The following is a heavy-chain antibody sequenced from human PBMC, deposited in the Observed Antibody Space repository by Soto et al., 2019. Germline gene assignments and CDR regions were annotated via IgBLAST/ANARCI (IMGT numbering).Heavy chain of an antibody. CDR2: IKQDGSEK. Sequence: PGGSLRLSCAASGFTFSSYWMSWVRQAPGKGLEWVANIKQDGSEKYYVDSVKGRFTISRDNAKNSLYLQMNSLRAEDTAVYYCARNGVINYQMGFDYWGQGTLVTVSS. J-gene: IGHJ4*02. CDR3: ARNGVINYQMGFDY. CDR1: GFTFSSYW. D-gene: IGHD1-7*01. V-gene: IGHV3-7*04.